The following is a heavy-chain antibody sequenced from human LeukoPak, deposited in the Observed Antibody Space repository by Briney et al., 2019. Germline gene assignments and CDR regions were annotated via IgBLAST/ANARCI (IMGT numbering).Heavy chain of an antibody. J-gene: IGHJ4*02. D-gene: IGHD2-21*02. CDR2: ISSSGSTI. CDR1: GFTLSSYE. Sequence: GGSLRLSCAASGFTLSSYEMNWVRQAPGKGLEWVSYISSSGSTIYYADSVKGRFTISRDNAKNSLYLQMNSLRAEDTAVYYCARDRGGDCYLDYWGQGTLVTVSS. CDR3: ARDRGGDCYLDY. V-gene: IGHV3-48*03.